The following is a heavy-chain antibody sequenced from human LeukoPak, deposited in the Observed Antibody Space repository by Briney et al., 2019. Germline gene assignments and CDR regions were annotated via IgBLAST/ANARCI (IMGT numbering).Heavy chain of an antibody. CDR3: ARTLTGGRGGYFDY. CDR2: IIPNSGGT. J-gene: IGHJ4*02. V-gene: IGHV1-2*02. D-gene: IGHD3-9*01. CDR1: GSTFTGYY. Sequence: RASVKVSCKASGSTFTGYYIHWVRQAPGQGLEWMGWIIPNSGGTNYAQRFQGRVTMTRDTSISTAYMELTSLRSDDTALYYCARTLTGGRGGYFDYWGQGTLVTVSS.